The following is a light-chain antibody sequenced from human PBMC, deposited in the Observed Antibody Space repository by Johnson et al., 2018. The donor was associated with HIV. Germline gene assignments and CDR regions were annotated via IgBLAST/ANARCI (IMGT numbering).Light chain of an antibody. CDR3: GTWDSSLSAGRYV. J-gene: IGLJ1*01. V-gene: IGLV1-51*02. Sequence: QSVLTQPPSVSAAPGQKVTISCSGSSSNIGNNYVSWYQQLPGTAPKLLIYENNKRPSGIPDRFSDSKSGTSATLGITGLQTGDEADYYCGTWDSSLSAGRYVFGTGTKVTVL. CDR2: ENN. CDR1: SSNIGNNY.